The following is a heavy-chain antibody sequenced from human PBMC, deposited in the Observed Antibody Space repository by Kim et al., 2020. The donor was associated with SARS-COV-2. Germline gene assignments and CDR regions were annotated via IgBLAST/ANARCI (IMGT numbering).Heavy chain of an antibody. Sequence: SQTLSLTCAISGDSVSSNSAAWNWIRQSPSRGLEWLGRTYYRSKWYNDYAVSVKSRITINPDTSKNQFSLQLNSVTPEDTAVYYCARDRRFLEWLFMGLYYFDYWGQGTLVTVSS. CDR2: TYYRSKWYN. J-gene: IGHJ4*02. V-gene: IGHV6-1*01. CDR1: GDSVSSNSAA. D-gene: IGHD3-3*01. CDR3: ARDRRFLEWLFMGLYYFDY.